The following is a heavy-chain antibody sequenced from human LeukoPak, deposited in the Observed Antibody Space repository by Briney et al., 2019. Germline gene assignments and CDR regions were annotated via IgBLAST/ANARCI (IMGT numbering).Heavy chain of an antibody. J-gene: IGHJ5*01. CDR3: VKSTSSSWYPRFDS. V-gene: IGHV4-34*01. CDR1: GGSFSGYY. CDR2: INHSGST. Sequence: SETLSLTCAVYGGSFSGYYWSWIRQPPGKGLEWIGEINHSGSTNYNPSLKSRVTISVDTSKNQFPLKLSSVTAADTAVYYCVKSTSSSWYPRFDSWGQGTLVPVSS. D-gene: IGHD6-13*01.